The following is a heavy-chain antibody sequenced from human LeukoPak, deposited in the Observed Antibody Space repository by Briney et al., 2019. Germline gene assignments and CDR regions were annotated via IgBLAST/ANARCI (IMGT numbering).Heavy chain of an antibody. CDR2: IYYSGST. J-gene: IGHJ5*02. V-gene: IGHV4-59*01. CDR1: GGSISSYY. CDR3: ARVSPYNWFDP. Sequence: SETLSLTCTVSGGSISSYYWSWIRQPPGKGLEWIGYIYYSGSTNYNPSLKSRVTISVDTSKNQFSLKLSSVTAADTAVYYYARVSPYNWFDPWGQGTLVTVSS.